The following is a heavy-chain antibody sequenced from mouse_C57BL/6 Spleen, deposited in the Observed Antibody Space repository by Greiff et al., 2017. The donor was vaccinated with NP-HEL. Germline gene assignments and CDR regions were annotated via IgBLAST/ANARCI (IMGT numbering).Heavy chain of an antibody. CDR3: AREDGSGPAWFAY. J-gene: IGHJ3*01. CDR2: INPSNGGT. CDR1: GYTFTSYW. D-gene: IGHD3-2*02. Sequence: VQLKQPGTELVKPGASVKLSCKASGYTFTSYWMHWVKQRPGQGLEWIGNINPSNGGTNYNEKFKSKATLTVDKSSSTAYMQLSSLTSEDSAVYYCAREDGSGPAWFAYWGQGTLVTVSA. V-gene: IGHV1-53*01.